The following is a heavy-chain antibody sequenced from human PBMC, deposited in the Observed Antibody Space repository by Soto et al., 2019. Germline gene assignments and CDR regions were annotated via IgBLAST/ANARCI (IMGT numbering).Heavy chain of an antibody. D-gene: IGHD3-9*01. J-gene: IGHJ5*02. CDR1: GYTFTSYA. CDR3: ARADYDTLNGKNWFDT. V-gene: IGHV1-3*01. CDR2: INAGNGNT. Sequence: GASVKVSCKASGYTFTSYAMHWVRQAPGQRLEWMGWINAGNGNTKYSQKFQGRVTITRDTSASTAYMELSSLRSEDTAVYYCARADYDTLNGKNWFDTWGQGTLATVSS.